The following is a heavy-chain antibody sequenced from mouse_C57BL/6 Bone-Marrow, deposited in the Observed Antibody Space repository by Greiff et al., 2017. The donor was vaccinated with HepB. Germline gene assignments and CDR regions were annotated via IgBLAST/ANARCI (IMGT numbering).Heavy chain of an antibody. CDR2: IRNKANNHAT. J-gene: IGHJ3*01. CDR3: TPRKLRGFAY. Sequence: EVMLVESGGGLVQPGGSMKLSCAASGFTFSDAWMDWVRQSPEKGLEWVAEIRNKANNHATYYAASVKGRFTISRDDSKSSVYLQMNSLRAEDTGIYYCTPRKLRGFAYWGQGTLVTVSA. CDR1: GFTFSDAW. V-gene: IGHV6-6*01. D-gene: IGHD3-2*02.